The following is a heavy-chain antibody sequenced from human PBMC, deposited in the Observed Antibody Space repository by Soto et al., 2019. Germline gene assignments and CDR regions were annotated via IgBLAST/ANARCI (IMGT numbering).Heavy chain of an antibody. CDR1: GFTFSSYT. D-gene: IGHD1-26*01. Sequence: QVQLVESGGGVVQPGRSLRLSCAASGFTFSSYTMHWVRQAPGKGLEWVAVISYDGSNKYYADSVKGRFTISRDNSKNTLYLQMNSLRAEDTAVYYCARAREKWEPFGPYYYYYGMDVWGQGTTVTVSS. J-gene: IGHJ6*02. V-gene: IGHV3-30-3*01. CDR2: ISYDGSNK. CDR3: ARAREKWEPFGPYYYYYGMDV.